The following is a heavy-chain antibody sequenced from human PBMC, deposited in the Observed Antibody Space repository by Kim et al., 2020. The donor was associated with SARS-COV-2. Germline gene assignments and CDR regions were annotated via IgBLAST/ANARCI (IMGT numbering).Heavy chain of an antibody. D-gene: IGHD5-18*01. Sequence: GGSLRLSCAASGFTFSSYGMHWVRQAPGKGLEWVAVISYDGSNKYYADSVKGRFTISRDNSKNTLYLQMNSLRAEDTAVYYCAKDRGYSYGYFDYWGQGTLVTVSS. V-gene: IGHV3-30*18. CDR1: GFTFSSYG. CDR3: AKDRGYSYGYFDY. CDR2: ISYDGSNK. J-gene: IGHJ4*02.